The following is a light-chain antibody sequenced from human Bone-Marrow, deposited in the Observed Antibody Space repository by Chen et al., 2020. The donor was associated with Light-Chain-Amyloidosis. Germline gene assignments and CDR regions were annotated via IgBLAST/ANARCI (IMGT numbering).Light chain of an antibody. CDR1: NIGSTS. J-gene: IGLJ3*02. CDR2: DYS. Sequence: SYVLTQPSSVSVAPGQTATTACGGNNIGSTSVHWYQQTPGHAPLLVCYDYSDRPSGIPERLSGSNSGNTATLTISRVEAGDEAHYYCQVWDRSSDRPVFGGGTKLTVL. CDR3: QVWDRSSDRPV. V-gene: IGLV3-21*02.